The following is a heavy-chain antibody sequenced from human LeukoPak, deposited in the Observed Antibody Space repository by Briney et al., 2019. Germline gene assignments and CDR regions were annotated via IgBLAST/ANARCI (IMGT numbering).Heavy chain of an antibody. D-gene: IGHD3-10*01. J-gene: IGHJ5*01. CDR1: GDDISSSNW. CDR3: ARVSGSGLYFKSFDP. V-gene: IGHV4-4*02. CDR2: VYHSGST. Sequence: SETLSLTCSVSGDDISSSNWWTWVRQPPQKGLEWIGEVYHSGSTNYNPSLKNRIYMSVDKSQNRFSLRLTSVTDADTAVYFCARVSGSGLYFKSFDPWGQGTLVIVSS.